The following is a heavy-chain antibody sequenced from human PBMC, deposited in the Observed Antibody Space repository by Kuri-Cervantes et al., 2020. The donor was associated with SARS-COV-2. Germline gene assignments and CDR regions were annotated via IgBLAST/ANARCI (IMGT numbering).Heavy chain of an antibody. D-gene: IGHD3-3*01. CDR2: IRSKAYGGTT. J-gene: IGHJ4*02. Sequence: SCTASGFTFGDYAMSWVRQAPGKGLEWVGFIRSKAYGGTTEYAASVKGRFTISRDDSKSIAYLQMNSLKTEDTAVYYCTRDDFWSGYADYWGQGTLVTVSS. CDR3: TRDDFWSGYADY. CDR1: GFTFGDYA. V-gene: IGHV3-49*04.